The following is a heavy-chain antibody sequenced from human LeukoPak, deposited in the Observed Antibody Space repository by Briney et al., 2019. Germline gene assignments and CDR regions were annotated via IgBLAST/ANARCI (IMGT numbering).Heavy chain of an antibody. J-gene: IGHJ3*02. Sequence: PGRSLRLSCAASGFTFDDYAMHWVRQAPGKGLEWVSGITWNTGSIGYADSVKGRFTVSRDNAKNSLYLQMNSLRADDTALYYCAKDRGGSYFDAFDIWGRGTLVTVSS. V-gene: IGHV3-9*01. CDR1: GFTFDDYA. CDR3: AKDRGGSYFDAFDI. D-gene: IGHD1-26*01. CDR2: ITWNTGSI.